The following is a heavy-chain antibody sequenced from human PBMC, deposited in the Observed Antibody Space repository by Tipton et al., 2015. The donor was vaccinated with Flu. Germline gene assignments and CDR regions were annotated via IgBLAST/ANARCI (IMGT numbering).Heavy chain of an antibody. V-gene: IGHV4-34*01. CDR3: ARGLRGSSGWYNY. CDR2: INHSGST. J-gene: IGHJ4*02. Sequence: TLSLTCAVYGGSISGFYWDWIRQPPGKGLEWIGEINHSGSTNYNPSLKSRVTISVDTSKNQFSLKLSSVTAADTAVYYCARGLRGSSGWYNYWGQGTLVTVSS. D-gene: IGHD6-19*01. CDR1: GGSISGFY.